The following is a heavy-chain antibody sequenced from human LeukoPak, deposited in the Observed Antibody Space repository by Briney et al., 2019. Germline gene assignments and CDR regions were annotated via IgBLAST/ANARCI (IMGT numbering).Heavy chain of an antibody. CDR2: IYSGAGP. CDR1: GFTVSSNY. D-gene: IGHD6-19*01. Sequence: GGTLRLSCAASGFTVSSNYMSWVRQAPGKGLEWVSVIYSGAGPYYADSVKGRFTISRDNSKNTLYLQMNSLRAEDTAVYYCATRSSGWGQGTLVTDSS. J-gene: IGHJ4*02. CDR3: ATRSSG. V-gene: IGHV3-53*01.